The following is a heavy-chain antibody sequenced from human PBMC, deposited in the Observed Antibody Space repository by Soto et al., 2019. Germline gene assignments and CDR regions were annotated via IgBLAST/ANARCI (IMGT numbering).Heavy chain of an antibody. CDR3: ARMVGDYVDY. J-gene: IGHJ4*02. V-gene: IGHV6-1*01. Sequence: SQTLSLTCAISGDSVSSNSAAWNWIRQSPSRGLEWLGRTYYRSKWYVDYAISVKSRLTINPDTSKNQFSLHLNSLTPEDTAVYFCARMVGDYVDYWGQGTPVTVSS. CDR2: TYYRSKWYV. CDR1: GDSVSSNSAA. D-gene: IGHD1-26*01.